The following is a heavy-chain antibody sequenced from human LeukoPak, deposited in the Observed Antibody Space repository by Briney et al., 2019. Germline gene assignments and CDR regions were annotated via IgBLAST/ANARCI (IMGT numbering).Heavy chain of an antibody. CDR2: IYYSGST. D-gene: IGHD1-26*01. Sequence: SETLSLTCTVSGGSISSYYWSWIRQPPGKGLEWIGYIYYSGSTNYNPSLKSRVTISVDTSKSQFSLKLSSVTAADTAVYYCARDRGTYFDYWGQGTLVTVSS. CDR1: GGSISSYY. CDR3: ARDRGTYFDY. V-gene: IGHV4-59*01. J-gene: IGHJ4*02.